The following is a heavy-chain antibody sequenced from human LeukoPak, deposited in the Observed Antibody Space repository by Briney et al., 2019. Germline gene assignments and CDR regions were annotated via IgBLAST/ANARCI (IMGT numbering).Heavy chain of an antibody. CDR3: AKDRLLWFGELLR. CDR2: ISWNSGSI. D-gene: IGHD3-10*01. J-gene: IGHJ4*02. Sequence: GGSLRLSCAASGFTFDDYAMHWVRQAPGKGLEWVSGISWNSGSIGYADSVKGRFTISRDNAKNSLYLQMNSLRAEDTAVYYCAKDRLLWFGELLRWGQGTLVTVSS. V-gene: IGHV3-9*01. CDR1: GFTFDDYA.